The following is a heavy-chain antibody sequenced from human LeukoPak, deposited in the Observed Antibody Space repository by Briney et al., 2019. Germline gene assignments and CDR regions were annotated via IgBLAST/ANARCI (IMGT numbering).Heavy chain of an antibody. CDR2: ISYDGINK. Sequence: GRSLRLSCAASGFIFNNYGMHWVRQAPGKGLEWVAVISYDGINKKYADSVKGRFSISRDNSKNTVYLQMNSLRAEDTAVYYCAMALVYYYDSSGYYWFDAFDIWGQGTMVTVSS. CDR1: GFIFNNYG. J-gene: IGHJ3*02. D-gene: IGHD3-22*01. CDR3: AMALVYYYDSSGYYWFDAFDI. V-gene: IGHV3-30*03.